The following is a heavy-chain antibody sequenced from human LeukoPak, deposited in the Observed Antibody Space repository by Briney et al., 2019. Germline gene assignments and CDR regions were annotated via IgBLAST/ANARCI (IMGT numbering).Heavy chain of an antibody. J-gene: IGHJ4*02. Sequence: ASVKVSCKASGYTFTSYDINWVRQATGQGLEWMGWMNPNSGNTGYAQKFQGRVTITRNTSISTAYMELSSLRSEDTAVYYCASGEAYYLGLRYWGQGTLVTVSS. CDR1: GYTFTSYD. D-gene: IGHD3-10*01. V-gene: IGHV1-8*03. CDR2: MNPNSGNT. CDR3: ASGEAYYLGLRY.